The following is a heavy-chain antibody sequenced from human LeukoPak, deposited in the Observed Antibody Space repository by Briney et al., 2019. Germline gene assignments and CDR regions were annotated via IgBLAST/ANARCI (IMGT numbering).Heavy chain of an antibody. V-gene: IGHV1-46*01. CDR3: ARDAHSSGWYGSSYDY. D-gene: IGHD6-19*01. CDR2: INPSGGST. CDR1: GYTFTSYY. J-gene: IGHJ4*02. Sequence: ASVKVSCKASGYTFTSYYMHWVRQAPGQGLEWMGIINPSGGSTSYAQKFQCRVTMTRDTSTSTVYMELSSLGSEDTAVYYCARDAHSSGWYGSSYDYWGQGTLVTVSS.